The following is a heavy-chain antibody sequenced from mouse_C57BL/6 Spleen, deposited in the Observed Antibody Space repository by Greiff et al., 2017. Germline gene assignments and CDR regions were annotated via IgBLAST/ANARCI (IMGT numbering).Heavy chain of an antibody. J-gene: IGHJ4*01. D-gene: IGHD3-1*01. Sequence: QVQLKQPGAELVKPGASVKLSCKASGYTFTSYWMHWVKQRPGQGLEWIGMIHPNSGSTNYNEKFKSKATLTVDKSSSTAYMQLSSLTSEDSAVYYCAREDFGDAMDYWGQGTSVTVSS. CDR2: IHPNSGST. CDR1: GYTFTSYW. CDR3: AREDFGDAMDY. V-gene: IGHV1-64*01.